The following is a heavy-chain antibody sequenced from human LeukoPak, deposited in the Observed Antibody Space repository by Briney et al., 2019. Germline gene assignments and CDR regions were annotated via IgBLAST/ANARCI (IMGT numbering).Heavy chain of an antibody. CDR1: GYSVSSFY. V-gene: IGHV3-74*01. J-gene: IGHJ4*02. CDR3: AGGLSGYASSLGY. D-gene: IGHD6-6*01. Sequence: GGSLRLSCTASGYSVSSFYMSWVRQAPGKGLVWVSRINSDGSSTSYADSVRGRFSISRDNAKNTLYLQMNSLRAEDTAVYYCAGGLSGYASSLGYWGQGTLVTVSA. CDR2: INSDGSST.